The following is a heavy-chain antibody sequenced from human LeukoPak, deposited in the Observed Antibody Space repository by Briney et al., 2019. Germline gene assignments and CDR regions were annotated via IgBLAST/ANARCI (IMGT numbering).Heavy chain of an antibody. D-gene: IGHD2-21*01. J-gene: IGHJ4*02. V-gene: IGHV3-23*01. Sequence: GGSLRLSCAASGFTFSGYVMTWVRQAPGKGLEWVSAISGSGGTIFYADSVKGRFTISRDHSKNTLYLQMNSLRVEDTAIYYCAKVLGSRIAVSDPFDYWGQGTLVTVSS. CDR2: ISGSGGTI. CDR1: GFTFSGYV. CDR3: AKVLGSRIAVSDPFDY.